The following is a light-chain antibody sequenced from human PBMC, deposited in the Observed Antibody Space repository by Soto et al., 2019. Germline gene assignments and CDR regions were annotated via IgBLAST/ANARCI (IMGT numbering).Light chain of an antibody. J-gene: IGLJ1*01. Sequence: QSVLTQPPSVSGAPGQRVTISCTGSSSNIGAGYDVHWYQQLPGTAPKLLIYGISNRPSGVPDRFSGSKSGTSASLAITGLQAEDDADYYCQSFDSSLSVFYVFGTGTKLTVL. CDR1: SSNIGAGYD. CDR3: QSFDSSLSVFYV. V-gene: IGLV1-40*01. CDR2: GIS.